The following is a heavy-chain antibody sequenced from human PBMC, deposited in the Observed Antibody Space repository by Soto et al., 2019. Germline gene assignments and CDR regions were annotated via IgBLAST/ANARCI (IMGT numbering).Heavy chain of an antibody. CDR1: GGTFSSYA. J-gene: IGHJ4*02. CDR2: IIPIFGTA. CDR3: ARDRRRSGYSYGYIYY. V-gene: IGHV1-69*13. Sequence: VASVKVSCKASGGTFSSYAISWVRQAPGQGLEWMGGIIPIFGTANYAQKFQGRVTITADESTSTAYMELSSLRSEDTAVYYCARDRRRSGYSYGYIYYWGQGTLVTVSS. D-gene: IGHD5-18*01.